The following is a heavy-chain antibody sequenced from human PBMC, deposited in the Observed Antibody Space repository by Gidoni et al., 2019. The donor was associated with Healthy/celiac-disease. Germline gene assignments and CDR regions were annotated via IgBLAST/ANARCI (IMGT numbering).Heavy chain of an antibody. D-gene: IGHD1-7*01. J-gene: IGHJ4*02. CDR3: ARGAGITGTTPSFDY. CDR2: IIPIFGTT. CDR1: GGTFRCYA. V-gene: IGHV1-69*01. Sequence: QVQLVQSGAEVKKPGSSVQVSCKASGGTFRCYAISWVRQAPGQRLEWMGGIIPIFGTTHYAQKFQCRVTITADESTSTAYMELSSLRSEDTAVYYCARGAGITGTTPSFDYWGQGTLVTVSS.